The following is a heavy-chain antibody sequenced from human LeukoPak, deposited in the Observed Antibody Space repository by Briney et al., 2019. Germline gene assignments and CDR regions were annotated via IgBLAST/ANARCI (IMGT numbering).Heavy chain of an antibody. CDR1: GFTFSSYW. Sequence: PGGSLRLSCAASGFTFSSYWMSWVRQAPGKGLEWVANIKQDGSEKYYVDSVTGRFTISRDNAKNSLYLQMNSLRAEDTAVYYCASGIAAADYYFDYWGQGTLVTVSS. J-gene: IGHJ4*02. CDR2: IKQDGSEK. CDR3: ASGIAAADYYFDY. D-gene: IGHD6-13*01. V-gene: IGHV3-7*01.